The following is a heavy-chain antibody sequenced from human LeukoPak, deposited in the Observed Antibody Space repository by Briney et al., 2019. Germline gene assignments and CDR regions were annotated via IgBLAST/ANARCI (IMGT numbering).Heavy chain of an antibody. J-gene: IGHJ3*02. CDR2: INHSGST. D-gene: IGHD3-16*01. V-gene: IGHV4-34*01. CDR1: GGSFSGYY. Sequence: PSETLSLTCAVYGGSFSGYYWSWIRQPPGKGLEWIGEINHSGSTNYNPSLTSRVTISVDTSKNQFSLKLSSVTAADTAVYYCARGRAGYVKRRRENAFDIWGQGTMVTVSS. CDR3: ARGRAGYVKRRRENAFDI.